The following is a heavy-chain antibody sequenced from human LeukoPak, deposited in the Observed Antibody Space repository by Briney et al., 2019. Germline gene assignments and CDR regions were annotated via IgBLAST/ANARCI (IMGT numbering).Heavy chain of an antibody. CDR3: AKGPQLNSGYHPDY. V-gene: IGHV3-23*01. CDR2: ITGSDDRT. D-gene: IGHD3-22*01. CDR1: GFTFSSAA. J-gene: IGHJ4*02. Sequence: GGSLRLSCAASGFTFSSAAMTWVRQVPGKGLEWVSTITGSDDRTYYADSVKGRFTISRDFSKNTLHLQMSRLRVEDTAIYYCAKGPQLNSGYHPDYWGQGTLVAVSS.